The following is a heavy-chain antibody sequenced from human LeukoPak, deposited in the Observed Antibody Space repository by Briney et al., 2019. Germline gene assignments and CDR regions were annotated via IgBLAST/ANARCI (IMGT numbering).Heavy chain of an antibody. J-gene: IGHJ6*02. CDR1: GYTLTELS. V-gene: IGHV1-24*01. CDR3: ATGVATTDYYYYYGMDV. Sequence: ASVKVSCKVSGYTLTELSMHWVRQAPGKGLEWMGGFDPEDGETIYAQKFQGRVTMTEDTSTDTAHMELSSLRSEDTAVYYCATGVATTDYYYYYGMDVWGQGTTVTVSS. D-gene: IGHD5-12*01. CDR2: FDPEDGET.